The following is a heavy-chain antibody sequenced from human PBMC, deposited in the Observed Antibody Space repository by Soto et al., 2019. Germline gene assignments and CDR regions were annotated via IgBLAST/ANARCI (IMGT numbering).Heavy chain of an antibody. Sequence: QITLKESGPTLVKPTQTLTLTCTFSGFSLSTSGVGVGWIRQPPGKALERLALIYWNDDKRYSPSLKSRLTITRDTSKHPVVLTMTNMDPVDTATYYCARARVGWGRGFTGYFDYWGQGTLVTVAS. CDR2: IYWNDDK. CDR1: GFSLSTSGVG. D-gene: IGHD2-15*01. CDR3: ARARVGWGRGFTGYFDY. J-gene: IGHJ4*02. V-gene: IGHV2-5*01.